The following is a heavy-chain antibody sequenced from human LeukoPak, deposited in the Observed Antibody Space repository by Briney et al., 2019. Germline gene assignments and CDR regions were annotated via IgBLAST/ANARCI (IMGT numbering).Heavy chain of an antibody. CDR3: ASLGTLRS. CDR2: ISYSGTN. D-gene: IGHD7-27*01. CDR1: GASVSSSSYY. J-gene: IGHJ5*02. V-gene: IGHV4-39*01. Sequence: WETLSLTCTVSGASVSSSSYYWGWIRQPPGKGLEWIGSISYSGTNYNNPSLKSRVSISIDTSKNQFSVKLTSVTAADTAMYYCASLGTLRSWGQGTLVTVSS.